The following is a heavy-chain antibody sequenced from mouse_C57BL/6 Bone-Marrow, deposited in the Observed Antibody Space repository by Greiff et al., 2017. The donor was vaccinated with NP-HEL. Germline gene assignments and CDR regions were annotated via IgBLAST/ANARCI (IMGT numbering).Heavy chain of an antibody. D-gene: IGHD2-4*01. CDR1: GFTFSDYY. V-gene: IGHV5-12*01. CDR3: ARRAYYDYPYYAMDY. CDR2: ISNGGGST. J-gene: IGHJ4*01. Sequence: EVKLVESGGGLVQPGGSLKLSCAASGFTFSDYYMCWVRQTPEKSLEWVAYISNGGGSTYYPAPVTGRFTISRDNAKNTLKLQMSRLKTEDTAMYYCARRAYYDYPYYAMDYWGQGTSVTVSS.